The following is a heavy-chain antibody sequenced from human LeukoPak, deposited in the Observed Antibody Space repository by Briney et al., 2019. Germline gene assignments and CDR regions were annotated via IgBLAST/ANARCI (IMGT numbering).Heavy chain of an antibody. V-gene: IGHV3-30*18. CDR3: AKLIVGATRFEY. D-gene: IGHD1-26*01. Sequence: GGSLRLSCAASGFTFSSYGMHWVRQAPGKWLEWVAVISYDGSNKYYADSVYGRFTISRDNCKNTLYLQMNSLRAEDTAVYYCAKLIVGATRFEYWGQGTLVTVSS. CDR2: ISYDGSNK. J-gene: IGHJ4*02. CDR1: GFTFSSYG.